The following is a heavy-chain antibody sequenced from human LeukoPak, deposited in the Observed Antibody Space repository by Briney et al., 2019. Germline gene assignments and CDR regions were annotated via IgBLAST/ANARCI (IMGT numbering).Heavy chain of an antibody. CDR2: INPSGGST. V-gene: IGHV1-46*01. J-gene: IGHJ6*03. CDR1: GYTFTSYY. Sequence: ASVKVSCKASGYTFTSYYMHWVRQAPGQGLEWMGIINPSGGSTSYAQKFQGRVTMTRDMSTSTVYMELSSLRAEDTAVYYCARVGTPMVTIVAPYYMDVWGKGTTVTVSS. D-gene: IGHD5-18*01. CDR3: ARVGTPMVTIVAPYYMDV.